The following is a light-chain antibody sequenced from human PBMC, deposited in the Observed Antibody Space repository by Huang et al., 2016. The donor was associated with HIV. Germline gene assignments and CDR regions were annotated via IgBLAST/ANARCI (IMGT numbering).Light chain of an antibody. V-gene: IGKV3-15*01. J-gene: IGKJ1*01. CDR2: GAS. CDR3: QQYNNWLA. Sequence: EIVMTQSPPTLSVSPGERATLSCRASQTVNSNLAWYQHKPGQAPRLLSYGASTRATGIPARVSGSGSGTKFTLTISSLQSEDFAVYYCQQYNNWLAFGQGTKVEIK. CDR1: QTVNSN.